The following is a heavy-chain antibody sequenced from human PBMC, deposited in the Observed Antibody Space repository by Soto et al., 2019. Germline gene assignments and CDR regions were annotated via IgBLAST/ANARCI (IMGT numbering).Heavy chain of an antibody. CDR1: GGSISSSSYY. V-gene: IGHV4-39*01. CDR2: IYYSGST. D-gene: IGHD3-22*01. J-gene: IGHJ4*02. CDR3: ARLRITMIVVVN. Sequence: QLQLQESGPGLVKPSETLSLTCTVSGGSISSSSYYWGWIRQPPGKGLEWIGSIYYSGSTYYNPSLKSRVTISVDTSKNQFPLKLSSVTAADTAVYYCARLRITMIVVVNWGQGTLVTVSS.